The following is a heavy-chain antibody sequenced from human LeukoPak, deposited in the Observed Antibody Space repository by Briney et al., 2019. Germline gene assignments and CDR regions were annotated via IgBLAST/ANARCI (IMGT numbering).Heavy chain of an antibody. Sequence: GGSLRLSCAASRFIFSNYWMSWVRQAPGKGLEWVSAISGSGGSTYYADSVKGRFTISRDNSKNTLYLQMNSLRAEDTAVYYCRGTVTKRGATDYGMDVWGQGTTVTVSS. V-gene: IGHV3-23*01. D-gene: IGHD4-17*01. CDR2: ISGSGGST. J-gene: IGHJ6*02. CDR1: RFIFSNYW. CDR3: RGTVTKRGATDYGMDV.